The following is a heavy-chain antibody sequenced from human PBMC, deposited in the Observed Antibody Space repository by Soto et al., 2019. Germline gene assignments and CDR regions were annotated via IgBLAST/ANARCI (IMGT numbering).Heavy chain of an antibody. D-gene: IGHD3-10*01. CDR3: ATLVDRGVKDY. CDR1: GFTFSNYG. Sequence: QLYLVESGGGVVQPVRSLTLSCAASGFTFSNYGMHWVRQAPGKGLEWVAVIWNDGNSKYYRDSVKGRFTISRDNSKNTLSLQMNDLRDEDTAVYYCATLVDRGVKDYWGLGTLVSVSS. J-gene: IGHJ4*02. V-gene: IGHV3-33*01. CDR2: IWNDGNSK.